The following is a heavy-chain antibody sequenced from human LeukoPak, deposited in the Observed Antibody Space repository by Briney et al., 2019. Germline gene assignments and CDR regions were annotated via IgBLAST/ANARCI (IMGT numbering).Heavy chain of an antibody. J-gene: IGHJ6*02. CDR2: ISYDGSNK. CDR1: GFTFSSYG. V-gene: IGHV3-30*18. CDR3: AKDSHYDFWGGPWNYYGMDV. D-gene: IGHD3-3*01. Sequence: GRSLRLSCAASGFTFSSYGMHWVRQAPGKGLEWVAVISYDGSNKYYADSVKGRFTISRDNSKNTLYLQMNSLRAEDTAVYYCAKDSHYDFWGGPWNYYGMDVWGQGTTVTVSS.